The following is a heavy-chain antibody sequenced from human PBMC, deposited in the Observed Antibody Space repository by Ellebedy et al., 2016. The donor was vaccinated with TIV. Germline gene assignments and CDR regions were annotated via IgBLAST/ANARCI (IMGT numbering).Heavy chain of an antibody. J-gene: IGHJ2*01. CDR3: ARLYNWKRYFDL. CDR1: GFTVSSNY. Sequence: GGSLRLSCAASGFTVSSNYISWVRQAPGKGLEWVSVIYSGGSTYYADSVKGRFTISRDNSKNTLYLQMNSLRAEDTAVYYCARLYNWKRYFDLWGRGTLVTVSS. V-gene: IGHV3-66*01. CDR2: IYSGGST. D-gene: IGHD1-20*01.